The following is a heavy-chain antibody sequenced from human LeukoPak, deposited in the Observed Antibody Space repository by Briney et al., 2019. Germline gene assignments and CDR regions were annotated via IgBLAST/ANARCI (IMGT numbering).Heavy chain of an antibody. D-gene: IGHD3-16*01. CDR1: GGSISSHY. V-gene: IGHV4-59*11. CDR2: IYYSGST. Sequence: SETLSLTCTVSGGSISSHYWSWIRQPPGKGLEWIGYIYYSGSTNYNPSLKSRVTISVDTSKNQFSLKLSSVTAADTAVYYCARAGGGYYYYMDVWGKGTTVTVSS. J-gene: IGHJ6*03. CDR3: ARAGGGYYYYMDV.